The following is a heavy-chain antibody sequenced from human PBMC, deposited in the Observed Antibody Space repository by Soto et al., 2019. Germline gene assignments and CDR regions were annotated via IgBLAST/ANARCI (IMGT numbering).Heavy chain of an antibody. CDR1: GGSMSSYY. CDR3: AISNPAMVPRFDY. V-gene: IGHV4-59*08. D-gene: IGHD5-18*01. CDR2: IYYSGST. J-gene: IGHJ4*02. Sequence: QVQLQESGPGLVKPSETLSLTCTVSGGSMSSYYWSWIRQPPGKGLEWIGYIYYSGSTNYNPSLKSRVTISGDTSRNQFSLKLSSVTAADTALYYCAISNPAMVPRFDYWGQGTLVIVSS.